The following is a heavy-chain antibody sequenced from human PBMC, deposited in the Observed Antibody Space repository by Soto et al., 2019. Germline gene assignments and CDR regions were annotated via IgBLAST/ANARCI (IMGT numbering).Heavy chain of an antibody. J-gene: IGHJ4*02. CDR3: ARDLWGSSYYFDY. Sequence: SETLSLTCAVSGGSISSSNWWSWVRQPPGKGLEWIGEIYHSGSTNYNPSLKSRVTISVDKSKNQFSLKLSSVTAADTAVYYCARDLWGSSYYFDYWGQGTLVTVSS. CDR1: GGSISSSNW. V-gene: IGHV4-4*02. CDR2: IYHSGST. D-gene: IGHD6-6*01.